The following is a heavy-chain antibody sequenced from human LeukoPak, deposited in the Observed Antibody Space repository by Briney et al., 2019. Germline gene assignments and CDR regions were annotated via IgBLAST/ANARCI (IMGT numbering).Heavy chain of an antibody. Sequence: GGSLRLSCAASGFTFSNYWMTWVRQAPGKGLERVAHINQDGSEEHYMDSAKARFTISRDNAKNSLSLQMNSLRAEDTAVYYCVRDGGVSGYDLLDYWGQGTLVTVSS. CDR3: VRDGGVSGYDLLDY. CDR2: INQDGSEE. V-gene: IGHV3-7*01. D-gene: IGHD5-12*01. J-gene: IGHJ4*02. CDR1: GFTFSNYW.